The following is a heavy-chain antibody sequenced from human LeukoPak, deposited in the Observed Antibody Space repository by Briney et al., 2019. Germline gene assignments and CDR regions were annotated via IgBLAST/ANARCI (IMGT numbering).Heavy chain of an antibody. J-gene: IGHJ6*02. V-gene: IGHV6-1*01. CDR3: ARDHISGSYSYYYGMDV. CDR1: GDSVSSNSAA. D-gene: IGHD1-26*01. Sequence: SQTLSLTCAISGDSVSSNSAAWNWIRQSPSRGLEWLGRTYYRSKWYNDYAVSVKSRITINPDTSKNQFSLQLNSVTPEDTAVYYCARDHISGSYSYYYGMDVWGQGTTVTVSS. CDR2: TYYRSKWYN.